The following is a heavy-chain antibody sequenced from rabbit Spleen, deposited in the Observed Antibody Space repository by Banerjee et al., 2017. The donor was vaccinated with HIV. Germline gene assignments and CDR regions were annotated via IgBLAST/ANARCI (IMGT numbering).Heavy chain of an antibody. J-gene: IGHJ4*01. CDR2: IYIGSSGST. CDR3: ARGFYTYDDYADFYGYYFNL. Sequence: QEQLVESGGGLVQPEGSLTLTCKASGFSFSDTDVMCWVRQAPGKGLEWIGCIYIGSSGSTYYASWAKGRFTISKTSSTTVTLQMTSLTAADTATYFCARGFYTYDDYADFYGYYFNLWGPGTLVTVS. V-gene: IGHV1S45*01. CDR1: GFSFSDTDV. D-gene: IGHD2-1*01.